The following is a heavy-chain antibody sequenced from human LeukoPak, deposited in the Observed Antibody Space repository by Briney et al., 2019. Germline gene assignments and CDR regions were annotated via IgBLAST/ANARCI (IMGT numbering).Heavy chain of an antibody. CDR2: ISSSSSRT. Sequence: PGGSLRLSCAASGFTFSDYYRIWIRQAPGKGLEWVSYISSSSSRTNYADSVKGRFTISRDNAKNSLYLQMYSLRAEDTAVYYCAKERRTGSGAALDYWGPGTLVTVSS. CDR3: AKERRTGSGAALDY. CDR1: GFTFSDYY. D-gene: IGHD6-19*01. V-gene: IGHV3-11*06. J-gene: IGHJ4*02.